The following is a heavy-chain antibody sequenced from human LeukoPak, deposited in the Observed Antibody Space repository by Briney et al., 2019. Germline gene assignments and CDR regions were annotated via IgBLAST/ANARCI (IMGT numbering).Heavy chain of an antibody. CDR2: IKQDGSEK. CDR1: GFTFSSYW. CDR3: ARGPITIFGVVISSYYFDY. D-gene: IGHD3-3*01. J-gene: IGHJ4*02. Sequence: GGSLRLSCAASGFTFSSYWMSWVRQAPGKGLEWVANIKQDGSEKYYVDSVKGRFTISRDNAKNSLCLQMNSLRAEDTAVYYCARGPITIFGVVISSYYFDYWGQGTLVTVSS. V-gene: IGHV3-7*01.